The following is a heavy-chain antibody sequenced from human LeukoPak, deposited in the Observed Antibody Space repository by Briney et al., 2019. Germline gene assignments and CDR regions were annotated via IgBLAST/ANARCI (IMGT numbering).Heavy chain of an antibody. CDR2: INWNGDST. J-gene: IGHJ4*02. V-gene: IGHV3-20*04. CDR3: ARDISSGWYFDY. Sequence: GGSLRLSCAVSGFTFDDYGMSWVRQAPGKGLEWVSGINWNGDSTGYVDSVKGRFTISRDNAKNSLHLQMNSLRAEDTALYYCARDISSGWYFDYWGQGTLVTVSS. CDR1: GFTFDDYG. D-gene: IGHD6-19*01.